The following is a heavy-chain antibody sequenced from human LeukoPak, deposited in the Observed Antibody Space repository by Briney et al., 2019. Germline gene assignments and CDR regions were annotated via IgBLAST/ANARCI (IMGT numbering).Heavy chain of an antibody. CDR2: IYYSGIT. D-gene: IGHD4-11*01. V-gene: IGHV4-39*07. J-gene: IGHJ4*02. Sequence: PSETLSLTCTVSGGFISSNSYYWGWIRQPPGKGLEWIGSIYYSGITYYTPSLKSRVSISVDTSKNQFSLKVTSVTAADTAVYYCAREWQYQFDYWGQGSLVTVSS. CDR1: GGFISSNSYY. CDR3: AREWQYQFDY.